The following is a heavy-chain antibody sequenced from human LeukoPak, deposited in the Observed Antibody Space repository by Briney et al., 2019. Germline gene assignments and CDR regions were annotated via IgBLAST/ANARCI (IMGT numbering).Heavy chain of an antibody. D-gene: IGHD3-9*01. CDR2: ITGSGSGT. CDR1: GFTFSNYA. Sequence: GGSLRLSCAASGFTFSNYAMTWVRQAPGKGLEWVSSITGSGSGTYYADSVKGRFTISRDNSKNTVYLQMNSLRAGDTAVYYCTKDMWDILTGYQYYFDFWGQGTLVTVSS. J-gene: IGHJ4*02. CDR3: TKDMWDILTGYQYYFDF. V-gene: IGHV3-23*01.